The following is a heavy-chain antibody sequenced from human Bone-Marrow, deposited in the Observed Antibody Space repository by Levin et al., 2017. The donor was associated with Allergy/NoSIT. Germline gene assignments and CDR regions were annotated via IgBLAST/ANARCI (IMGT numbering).Heavy chain of an antibody. J-gene: IGHJ6*02. V-gene: IGHV1-18*01. CDR2: ISAYNGNT. Sequence: GGSLRLSCKASGYTFTSYGISWVRQAPGQGLEWMGWISAYNGNTNYAQKLQGRVTMTTDTSTSTAYMELRSLRSDDTAVYYCARFVEQLVPGIGYYYYGMDVWGQGTTVTVSS. D-gene: IGHD6-13*01. CDR1: GYTFTSYG. CDR3: ARFVEQLVPGIGYYYYGMDV.